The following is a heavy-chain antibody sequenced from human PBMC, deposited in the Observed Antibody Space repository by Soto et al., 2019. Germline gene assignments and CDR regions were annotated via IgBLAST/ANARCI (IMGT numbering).Heavy chain of an antibody. CDR3: AREKYGDYNY. CDR2: ISSSSSTI. Sequence: GGSLRLSCAASGFTFSSYSMNWVRQAPGKGLEWVSYISSSSSTIYYADSVKGRFTISRDNAKNSLYLQMNSLRAEDTAVYYCAREKYGDYNYWGQGTLVTVSS. D-gene: IGHD4-17*01. CDR1: GFTFSSYS. V-gene: IGHV3-48*01. J-gene: IGHJ4*02.